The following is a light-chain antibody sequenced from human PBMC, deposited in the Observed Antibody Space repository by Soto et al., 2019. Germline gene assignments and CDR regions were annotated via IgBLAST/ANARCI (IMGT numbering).Light chain of an antibody. Sequence: QSALTQPPSASGSPGQSVTISCTGTRSDVGGYNYVSWYQQHPGKVPKLMIYEVTKRPSGVPDRFSGSKSGNTASLTVSGLQAEDEADYYGASYAGSNYLGVFGGGTKLTVL. J-gene: IGLJ2*01. V-gene: IGLV2-8*01. CDR2: EVT. CDR1: RSDVGGYNY. CDR3: ASYAGSNYLGV.